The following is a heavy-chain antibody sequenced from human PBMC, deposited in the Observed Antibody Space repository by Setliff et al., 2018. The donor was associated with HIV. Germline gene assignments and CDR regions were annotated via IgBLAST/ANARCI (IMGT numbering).Heavy chain of an antibody. J-gene: IGHJ4*02. CDR1: SESLSGFY. CDR2: ISHSGTT. V-gene: IGHV4-34*10. D-gene: IGHD6-6*01. Sequence: SETLSLTCGVFSESLSGFYWSWSRQAPGTGLEWIGDISHSGTTSYNPSLKSRVTIAVETSKNQFSLKLSSVTAEDTAVYYCAKYRGRPRDFDYWGQGTLVTVSS. CDR3: AKYRGRPRDFDY.